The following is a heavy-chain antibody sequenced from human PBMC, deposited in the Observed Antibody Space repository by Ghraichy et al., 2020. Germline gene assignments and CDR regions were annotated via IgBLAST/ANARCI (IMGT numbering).Heavy chain of an antibody. CDR1: GGSFTTYY. J-gene: IGHJ6*02. Sequence: SQTLSLTCGVYGGSFTTYYWTWIRQPPGEGLEWIGKISHRGSTNYNPSLKSRVTMLVDRSKSQFSLKLGSVTAADTAVYYCARATIRDALDVWGQGTTATVSS. CDR2: ISHRGST. D-gene: IGHD5-24*01. CDR3: ARATIRDALDV. V-gene: IGHV4-34*01.